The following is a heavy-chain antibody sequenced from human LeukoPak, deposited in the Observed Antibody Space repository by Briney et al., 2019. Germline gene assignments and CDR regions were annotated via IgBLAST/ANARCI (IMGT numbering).Heavy chain of an antibody. V-gene: IGHV3-23*01. Sequence: GGSLRLSCAASGFTVGSNYMSWVRQAPGKGLEWVSAISGSGGSTYYADSVKGRFTISRDNSKNTLYLQMNSLRAEDTAVYYCAKEPSPYYYDSSGYVDYWGQGTLVTVSS. D-gene: IGHD3-22*01. J-gene: IGHJ4*02. CDR2: ISGSGGST. CDR1: GFTVGSNY. CDR3: AKEPSPYYYDSSGYVDY.